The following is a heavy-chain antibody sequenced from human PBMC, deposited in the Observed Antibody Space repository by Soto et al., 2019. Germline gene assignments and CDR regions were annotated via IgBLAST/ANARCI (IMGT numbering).Heavy chain of an antibody. J-gene: IGHJ4*02. Sequence: EVQLVESGGGLVQPGRSLRLSCAASGFTFDDYAMHWVRQAPGKGLEWVSGISWNSGSIGYADSVKGRFTISRDNVKNSLYLQMNSLRAEDTALYYCAKGNSSSWYVVYFDYWGQGTLVTVSS. V-gene: IGHV3-9*01. CDR1: GFTFDDYA. D-gene: IGHD6-13*01. CDR2: ISWNSGSI. CDR3: AKGNSSSWYVVYFDY.